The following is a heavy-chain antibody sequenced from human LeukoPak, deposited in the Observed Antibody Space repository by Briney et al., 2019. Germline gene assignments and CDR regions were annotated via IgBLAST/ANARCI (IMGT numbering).Heavy chain of an antibody. CDR2: IYYTGST. CDR3: ARRGLMITSGDWYFDL. J-gene: IGHJ2*01. D-gene: IGHD3-16*01. Sequence: SETLSLTCTVSGGSISSSTYYWGCIRQPPGEGLEWIGSIYYTGSTYYNPSLKSRVTISVDTSKNLFSLNLSSVTASDTAVYYCARRGLMITSGDWYFDLWGRGTLVTVSS. V-gene: IGHV4-39*01. CDR1: GGSISSSTYY.